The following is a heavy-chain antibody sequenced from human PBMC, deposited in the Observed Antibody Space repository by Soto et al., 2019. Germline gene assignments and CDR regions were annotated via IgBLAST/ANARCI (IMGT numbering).Heavy chain of an antibody. V-gene: IGHV3-48*01. Sequence: GGSLRLSCAASGFTFSSYSMNWVRQAPGKGLEWVSYISSSSSTIYYADSVKGRFTISRDNAKNSLYLQMNSLRAEDTAVYYCARESHYDFWSGYYTEDEFDYWGQGTLVTVSS. CDR3: ARESHYDFWSGYYTEDEFDY. J-gene: IGHJ4*02. D-gene: IGHD3-3*01. CDR2: ISSSSSTI. CDR1: GFTFSSYS.